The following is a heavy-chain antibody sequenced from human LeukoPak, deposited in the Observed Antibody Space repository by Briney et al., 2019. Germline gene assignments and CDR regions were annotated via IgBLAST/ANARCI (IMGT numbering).Heavy chain of an antibody. V-gene: IGHV3-30*18. CDR2: ISYDGSKA. CDR3: ANDNEDFDY. J-gene: IGHJ4*02. CDR1: GFIFSNYG. D-gene: IGHD1-1*01. Sequence: GGSLRLSCAASGFIFSNYGMHWVRQVPGKGLEWVAVISYDGSKAYYADSVKGRFTISRDNSRNTVYLQMNSLRVEDTAVYYCANDNEDFDYWGQGILVTVSS.